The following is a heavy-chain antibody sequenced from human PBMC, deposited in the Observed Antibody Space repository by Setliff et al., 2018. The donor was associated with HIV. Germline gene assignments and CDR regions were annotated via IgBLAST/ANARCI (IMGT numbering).Heavy chain of an antibody. J-gene: IGHJ4*02. CDR1: GLTFSNYA. Sequence: PGGSLRLSCTASGLTFSNYAMTWVRRAPGKGLEWVSTISGNGRETFYADSVKGRFTISRDNSRNTQFLQMNSLRAEDTAVYYCAKGGRYSFYDYWGQGTLVTVSS. V-gene: IGHV3-23*01. CDR3: AKGGRYSFYDY. D-gene: IGHD4-4*01. CDR2: ISGNGRET.